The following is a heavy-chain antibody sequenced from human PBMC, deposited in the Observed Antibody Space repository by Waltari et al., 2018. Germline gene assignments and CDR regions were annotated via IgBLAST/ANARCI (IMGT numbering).Heavy chain of an antibody. CDR3: ASEPAPIVVVVAASFDY. CDR2: IYYSGST. Sequence: QLQLQESGPGLVKPSETLSLTCTVSGGSISSSSYYWSWIRQPPGKGLEWIGSIYYSGSTYYNPSLKSRVTISVDTSKNQFSLKLSSVTAADTAVYYCASEPAPIVVVVAASFDYWGQGTLVTVSS. V-gene: IGHV4-39*07. J-gene: IGHJ4*02. D-gene: IGHD2-15*01. CDR1: GGSISSSSYY.